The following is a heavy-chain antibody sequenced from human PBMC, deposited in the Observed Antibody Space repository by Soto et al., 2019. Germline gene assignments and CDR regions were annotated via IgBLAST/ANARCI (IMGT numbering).Heavy chain of an antibody. Sequence: SETLSLTCTVSGGSVSSGSYYWSWIRQPPGKGLEWIGYIYYSGSTYYNPSLKSRVTISVDTSKNQFSLKLSSVTATDTAVYYCARHVGRYDYVWGSYRTNNWFDPWGQGTLVTVSS. CDR3: ARHVGRYDYVWGSYRTNNWFDP. V-gene: IGHV4-39*01. D-gene: IGHD3-16*02. CDR1: GGSVSSGSYY. J-gene: IGHJ5*02. CDR2: IYYSGST.